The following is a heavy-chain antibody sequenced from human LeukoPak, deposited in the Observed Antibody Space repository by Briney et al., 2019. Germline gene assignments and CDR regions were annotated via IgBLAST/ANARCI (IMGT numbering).Heavy chain of an antibody. CDR1: GYTFTGYY. D-gene: IGHD6-19*01. J-gene: IGHJ6*02. CDR2: INPNSGGT. CDR3: ARGTPQQWLRYYYGMDV. V-gene: IGHV1-2*02. Sequence: ASVKVSCKASGYTFTGYYMHWVRQAPGQGLEWMGWINPNSGGTNYAQKFQGRVTMTRDTSISTAYMELSRLRSDDTAVYYCARGTPQQWLRYYYGMDVWGQGTTVTVSS.